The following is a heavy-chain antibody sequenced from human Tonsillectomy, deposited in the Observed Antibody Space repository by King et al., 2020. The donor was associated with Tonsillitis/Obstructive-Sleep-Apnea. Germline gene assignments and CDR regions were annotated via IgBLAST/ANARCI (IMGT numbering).Heavy chain of an antibody. D-gene: IGHD3-10*02. CDR3: ARHMFHVHDGELMPESAFDV. CDR2: LYYSGTT. V-gene: IGHV4-59*01. Sequence: QLQESGPGLLKPSETLSLTCAVSGVSISGYYWSWFRQPPGKGLESIAYLYYSGTTNYNPSLKSRVTISVDTSKNQFSLKLTSVTAADTAVYYCARHMFHVHDGELMPESAFDVWGQGTMLTVSS. J-gene: IGHJ3*01. CDR1: GVSISGYY.